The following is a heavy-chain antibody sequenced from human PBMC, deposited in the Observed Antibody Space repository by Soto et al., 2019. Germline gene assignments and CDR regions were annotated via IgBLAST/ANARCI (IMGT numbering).Heavy chain of an antibody. Sequence: EVQLVESGGGLVQPGGSLTLSCAASGFTFSSYWMHWVRQVPGKGLVWVSRINSDGSSTNYADSVKGRFTISRDNAKNTPYQQMNSLRAEDTAVYYCSVVEVGDTRNALGSWGQGTLVTVSS. D-gene: IGHD2-15*01. CDR2: INSDGSST. J-gene: IGHJ5*02. CDR1: GFTFSSYW. CDR3: SVVEVGDTRNALGS. V-gene: IGHV3-74*01.